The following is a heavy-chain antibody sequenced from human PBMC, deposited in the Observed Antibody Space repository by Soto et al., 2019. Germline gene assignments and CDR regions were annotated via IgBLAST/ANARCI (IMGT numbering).Heavy chain of an antibody. CDR3: ARDRGAICSGGSCYPEY. J-gene: IGHJ4*02. V-gene: IGHV3-30-3*01. CDR2: ISYDGSNK. CDR1: GFTFSSYA. D-gene: IGHD2-15*01. Sequence: QVQLVESGGGVVQPGRSLRLSCAASGFTFSSYAMHWVRQAPGKGLEWVAVISYDGSNKYYADSVKGRFTISRDNSKNTLYLQMNSLRAEDTAVYYCARDRGAICSGGSCYPEYWGQGTLVTVSS.